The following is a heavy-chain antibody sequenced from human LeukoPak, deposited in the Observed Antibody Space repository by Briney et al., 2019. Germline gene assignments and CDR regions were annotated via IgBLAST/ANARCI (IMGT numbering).Heavy chain of an antibody. D-gene: IGHD3-10*01. CDR3: ATVRSGSWDWFDP. Sequence: GGSLRLSYAASGFTFNNYWMHWVRQVPGKGLIWVARINTDGSRTTYADSVKGRFTISRDNAKDTVYLHVNSLRAEDTAVYYCATVRSGSWDWFDPWGQGTLLTVSS. CDR1: GFTFNNYW. J-gene: IGHJ5*02. CDR2: INTDGSRT. V-gene: IGHV3-74*03.